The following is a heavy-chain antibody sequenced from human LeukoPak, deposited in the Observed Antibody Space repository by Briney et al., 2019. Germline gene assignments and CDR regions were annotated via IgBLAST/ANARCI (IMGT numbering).Heavy chain of an antibody. J-gene: IGHJ3*02. CDR2: IIPILGIA. V-gene: IGHV1-69*04. Sequence: GALVKVSCKASGGTFSSYAISWVRQAPGQGLEWMGRIIPILGIANYAQKFQGRVTITADKSTSTAYMELSSLRSEDTAVYYCARDTVTTPDAFDIWGQGTMVTVSS. CDR1: GGTFSSYA. D-gene: IGHD4-4*01. CDR3: ARDTVTTPDAFDI.